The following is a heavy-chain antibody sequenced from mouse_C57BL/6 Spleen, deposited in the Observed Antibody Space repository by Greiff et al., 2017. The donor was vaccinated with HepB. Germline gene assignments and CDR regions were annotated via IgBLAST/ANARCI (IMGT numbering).Heavy chain of an antibody. J-gene: IGHJ2*01. CDR2: IDPSDSYT. CDR3: ARDGTLDY. CDR1: GYTFTSYW. V-gene: IGHV1-69*01. Sequence: QVQLQQPGAELVMPGASVKLSCKASGYTFTSYWMHWVKQRPGQGLEWIGEIDPSDSYTNYNQKFKGKSTLTVDKSSSKAYMQLSSLTSEDSAVYYCARDGTLDYWGQGTTLTVSS. D-gene: IGHD1-1*01.